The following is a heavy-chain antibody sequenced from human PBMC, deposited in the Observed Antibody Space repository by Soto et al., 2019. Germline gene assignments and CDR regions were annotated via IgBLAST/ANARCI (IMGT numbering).Heavy chain of an antibody. CDR2: ISWNSGSI. Sequence: GGSLRLSCAASGFTFDDYAMHWVRQAPGKGLEWVSGISWNSGSIGYADSVKGRFTISRDNAKNSLYLQMNSLRAEDTALYYCAKDMYDSGLLVYYGGTFDYWGQGTLVTVSS. CDR3: AKDMYDSGLLVYYGGTFDY. V-gene: IGHV3-9*01. J-gene: IGHJ4*02. CDR1: GFTFDDYA. D-gene: IGHD4-17*01.